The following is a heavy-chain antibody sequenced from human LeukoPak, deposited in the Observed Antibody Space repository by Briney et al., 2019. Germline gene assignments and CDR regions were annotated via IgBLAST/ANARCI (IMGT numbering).Heavy chain of an antibody. V-gene: IGHV3-9*03. J-gene: IGHJ3*02. D-gene: IGHD2-2*01. Sequence: GRSLRLSYAASGFTFDDYAIHWVRQAPGKGLEWVSGISWNSGRIGYADSVKGRFTISRDNAKNSLYLQMNSLRAEDMALYYCAKGVDYQLLHAFDIWGQGTMVTVSS. CDR1: GFTFDDYA. CDR2: ISWNSGRI. CDR3: AKGVDYQLLHAFDI.